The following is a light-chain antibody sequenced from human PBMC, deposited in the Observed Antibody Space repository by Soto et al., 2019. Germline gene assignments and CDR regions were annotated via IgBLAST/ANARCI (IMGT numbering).Light chain of an antibody. CDR3: QQSYLTPYT. Sequence: DIQLTQSPSFLSASVGDRVTITCRASQGINIFLAWFQQKPGKAPNLLISAASTLQSGVPSRFSGSGSETEFTLTITSLQPEDSATYYCQQSYLTPYTFGQGTKVQI. CDR1: QGINIF. V-gene: IGKV1-9*01. J-gene: IGKJ2*01. CDR2: AAS.